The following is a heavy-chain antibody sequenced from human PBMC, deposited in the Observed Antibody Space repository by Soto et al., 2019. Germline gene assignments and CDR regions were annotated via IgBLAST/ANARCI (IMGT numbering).Heavy chain of an antibody. J-gene: IGHJ4*02. CDR2: IYYSGNT. V-gene: IGHV4-30-4*01. D-gene: IGHD3-16*01. Sequence: SETLSLTCTVSGGSTSSDNYWTWIRQPPGKGLEWIGHIYYSGNTDYNSSLKSRLAISIDTSKNQFSLKLSSVTAADAAVYFCAREGGESSDGLYYFDSWGQGSLVT. CDR3: AREGGESSDGLYYFDS. CDR1: GGSTSSDNY.